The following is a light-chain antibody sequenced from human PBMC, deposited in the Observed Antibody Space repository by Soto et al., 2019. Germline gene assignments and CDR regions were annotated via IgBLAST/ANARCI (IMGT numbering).Light chain of an antibody. J-gene: IGKJ4*01. V-gene: IGKV3-20*01. CDR1: QTVSNNF. CDR3: RQYGRSLEFA. CDR2: GAS. Sequence: IVLTQSPGTLSLSPGERATLSCRASQTVSNNFLAWYQEKPGRGPRRLIYGASTRATGVPDRFSGSGSETDFTLNISRLDPEDFAVYYCRQYGRSLEFAVGGGTKVEIK.